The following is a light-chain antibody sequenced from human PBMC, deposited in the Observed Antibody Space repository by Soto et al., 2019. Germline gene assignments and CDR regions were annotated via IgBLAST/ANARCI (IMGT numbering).Light chain of an antibody. V-gene: IGKV3-11*01. CDR2: DAY. J-gene: IGKJ1*01. CDR3: QKRSNWPRT. CDR1: QSVSSY. Sequence: EIVLTQSPSTLSLSAGERATLSCRASQSVSSYLAWYQQKPVQAPRLLIYDAYNRATGIPARFSGSGSGTDFTLTISSLEPEDFAVYYCQKRSNWPRTFGQGTKVDIK.